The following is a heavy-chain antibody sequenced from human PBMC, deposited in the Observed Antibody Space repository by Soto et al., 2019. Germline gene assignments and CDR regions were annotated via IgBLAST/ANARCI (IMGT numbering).Heavy chain of an antibody. J-gene: IGHJ3*02. CDR2: ISAYNGNT. CDR1: GYTFTSYG. D-gene: IGHD2-8*01. V-gene: IGHV1-18*01. Sequence: QVQLVQSGAEVKKPGASVKVSCKASGYTFTSYGISWVRQAPGQGLEWMGWISAYNGNTNYAQKLQGRVTMTTDTSTSTAYMELRSLISDDTAVYYRARVGDIVLMVSDALDIWGQGTMVTVSS. CDR3: ARVGDIVLMVSDALDI.